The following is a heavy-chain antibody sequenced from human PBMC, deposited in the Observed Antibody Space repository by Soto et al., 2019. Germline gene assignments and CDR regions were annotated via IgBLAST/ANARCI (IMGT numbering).Heavy chain of an antibody. CDR2: ISGSGGST. CDR3: AKEDCSGGSCRNPRSPYYYYYGMDV. Sequence: GGSLRLSCAASGFTFSSYAMSWVRQAPGKGLEWVSAISGSGGSTYYADSVKGRFTISRDNSKNTLYLQMNSLRAEDTAVYYCAKEDCSGGSCRNPRSPYYYYYGMDVWGQGTTVTVSS. D-gene: IGHD2-15*01. J-gene: IGHJ6*02. V-gene: IGHV3-23*01. CDR1: GFTFSSYA.